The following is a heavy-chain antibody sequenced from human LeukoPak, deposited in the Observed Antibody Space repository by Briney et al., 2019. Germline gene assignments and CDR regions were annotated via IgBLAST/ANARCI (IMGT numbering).Heavy chain of an antibody. V-gene: IGHV3-9*01. D-gene: IGHD3-3*01. CDR2: ISWNSGSI. J-gene: IGHJ4*02. Sequence: PGGSLRLSCAASGFTFDDYAMHWVRQAPGKGLEWASGISWNSGSIGYADSVRGRFTISRDNAKNSLYLQMNSLRAEDTALYYCVKVAPYDFWSGYFDYWGQGTLVTVSS. CDR3: VKVAPYDFWSGYFDY. CDR1: GFTFDDYA.